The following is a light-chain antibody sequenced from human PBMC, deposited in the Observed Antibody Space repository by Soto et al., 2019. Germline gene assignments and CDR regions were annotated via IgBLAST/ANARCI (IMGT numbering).Light chain of an antibody. J-gene: IGKJ5*01. CDR2: AAS. Sequence: DIQMTQTPSSVSASVGDRVTITCRASQDISSYLNWYQQKPGKAPKLLIYAASSLQSGVPSRFSGSGSGTDFTLTISSLQPEDFATYYCQQSYSTPPITFGQGTRLEIK. CDR3: QQSYSTPPIT. CDR1: QDISSY. V-gene: IGKV1-39*01.